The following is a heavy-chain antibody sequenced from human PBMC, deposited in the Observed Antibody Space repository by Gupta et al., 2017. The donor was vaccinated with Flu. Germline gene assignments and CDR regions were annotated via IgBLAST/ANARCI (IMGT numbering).Heavy chain of an antibody. Sequence: EVQLVESGGGLVKPGGSLRRSWSASGFPFSSYSMNWVRQAPGKGLEWVSSISSSSSYIYYADSVKGRFTISRDNAKNSLYLQMNSLRAEDTAVYYCAREVNAGDYLDYWGQGTLVTVSS. D-gene: IGHD2-8*02. CDR3: AREVNAGDYLDY. V-gene: IGHV3-21*01. CDR1: GFPFSSYS. J-gene: IGHJ4*02. CDR2: ISSSSSYI.